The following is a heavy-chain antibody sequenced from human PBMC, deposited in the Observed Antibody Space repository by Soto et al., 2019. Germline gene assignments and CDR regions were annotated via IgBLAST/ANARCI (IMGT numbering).Heavy chain of an antibody. CDR1: GGTFSSYT. J-gene: IGHJ4*02. D-gene: IGHD6-6*01. Sequence: QVQLVQSGAEVKKPVSSVKVSCKASGGTFSSYTISWVRQAPGQGLEWMGRIIPILGIANYAEKFQGRVTITADKSTRTAYMELSSLRSEDTAVYDCARDVQLASGVFYYWGQGTLVNVSS. V-gene: IGHV1-69*08. CDR2: IIPILGIA. CDR3: ARDVQLASGVFYY.